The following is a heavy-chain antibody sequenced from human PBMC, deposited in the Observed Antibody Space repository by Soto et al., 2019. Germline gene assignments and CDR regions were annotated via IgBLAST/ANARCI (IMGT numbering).Heavy chain of an antibody. Sequence: PSETLSLTCTVSGGSISSGGYYWTWIRQHPGKGLEWIGYIYYSGITYYNPSLKSRVTISVDTSKNQFSLKLSSVTAADTAVYYCATLPPRIVVVLPDLPPLGQGTLVTVSP. CDR2: IYYSGIT. V-gene: IGHV4-31*03. CDR3: ATLPPRIVVVLPDLPP. D-gene: IGHD2-15*01. CDR1: GGSISSGGYY. J-gene: IGHJ5*02.